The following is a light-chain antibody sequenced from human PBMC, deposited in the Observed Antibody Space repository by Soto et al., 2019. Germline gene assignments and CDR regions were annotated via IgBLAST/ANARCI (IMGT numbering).Light chain of an antibody. J-gene: IGKJ2*01. Sequence: DIQMTQSPSTLSASVGDRVTITCRASQSISSWLAWYQQKPGKAPKLLIYKASSLESGVPSRFSGSGSGTEFTLTISSLQPVDFATYYCQQYDRYSYTFGQGTKLEIK. CDR3: QQYDRYSYT. CDR1: QSISSW. V-gene: IGKV1-5*03. CDR2: KAS.